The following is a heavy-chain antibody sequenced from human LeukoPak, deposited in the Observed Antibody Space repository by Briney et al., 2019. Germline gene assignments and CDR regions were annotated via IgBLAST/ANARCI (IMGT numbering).Heavy chain of an antibody. CDR3: ARRWRIAAAGTAWFDP. J-gene: IGHJ5*02. CDR2: IYYSGST. D-gene: IGHD6-13*01. Sequence: PSETLSLTCTVSGGSISSYYWSWIRQPPGKGLEWIGYIYYSGSTNYNPSLKSRVTISVDTSKNQFSLKLSSVTAADTAVYYCARRWRIAAAGTAWFDPWGQGTLVTVSS. V-gene: IGHV4-59*08. CDR1: GGSISSYY.